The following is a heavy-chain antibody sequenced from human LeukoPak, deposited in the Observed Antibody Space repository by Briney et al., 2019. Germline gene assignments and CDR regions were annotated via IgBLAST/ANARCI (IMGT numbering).Heavy chain of an antibody. CDR2: IYYSGST. J-gene: IGHJ5*02. D-gene: IGHD6-25*01. Sequence: SETLSLTCTVSGSSISSYYWSWIRQPPGKGLEWIGYIYYSGSTNYNPSLKSRVTISVDTSKNQFSLKLSSVTAADTAVYYCARNLSGRFDPWGQGTLVTVSS. V-gene: IGHV4-59*01. CDR3: ARNLSGRFDP. CDR1: GSSISSYY.